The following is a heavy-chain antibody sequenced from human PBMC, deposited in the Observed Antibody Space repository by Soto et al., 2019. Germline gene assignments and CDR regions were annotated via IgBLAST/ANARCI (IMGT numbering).Heavy chain of an antibody. CDR1: GFTFSNFN. CDR3: AKGGRQWLVTSDFNY. D-gene: IGHD6-19*01. Sequence: PGGSLRLSCTASGFTFSNFNINWVRQAPGKGLEWISYISSSTTTIFYADSVKGRFTISRDNAKNSLYLQMNSLRDEDTAVYYCAKGGRQWLVTSDFNYWGQGALVTVSS. CDR2: ISSSTTTI. V-gene: IGHV3-48*02. J-gene: IGHJ4*02.